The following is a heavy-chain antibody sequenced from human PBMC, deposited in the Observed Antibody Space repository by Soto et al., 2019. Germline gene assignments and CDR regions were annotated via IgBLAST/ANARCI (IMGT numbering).Heavy chain of an antibody. D-gene: IGHD6-13*01. Sequence: GWSLRLSCAASGFTFSDHYMDWVRQAPGKGLEWVGRTRNKANSYTTEYAASVKGRFTISRDDSKNSLYLQMNSLKTEDTAVYYCARAVVAAGTKIPYYYYYMDVWGKGTTVTVSS. V-gene: IGHV3-72*01. CDR3: ARAVVAAGTKIPYYYYYMDV. CDR1: GFTFSDHY. CDR2: TRNKANSYTT. J-gene: IGHJ6*03.